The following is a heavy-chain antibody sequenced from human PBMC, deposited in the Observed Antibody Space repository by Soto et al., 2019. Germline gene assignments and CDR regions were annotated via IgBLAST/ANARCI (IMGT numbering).Heavy chain of an antibody. V-gene: IGHV1-24*01. CDR3: ATDNLKGVLRYFDWLPLDY. Sequence: ASVKVSCKVSGYTLTELSMHWVRQAPGKGLEWMGGFDPEDGETIYAQKFQGRVTMTEDTSTDTAYMELSSLRSEDTAVYYCATDNLKGVLRYFDWLPLDYWGQGTLVTVSS. J-gene: IGHJ4*02. D-gene: IGHD3-9*01. CDR2: FDPEDGET. CDR1: GYTLTELS.